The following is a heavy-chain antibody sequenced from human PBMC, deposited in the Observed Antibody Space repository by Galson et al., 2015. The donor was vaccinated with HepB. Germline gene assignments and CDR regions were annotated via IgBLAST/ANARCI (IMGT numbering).Heavy chain of an antibody. CDR2: MNPNSGNT. J-gene: IGHJ4*02. Sequence: SVKVSCKASGYTFTSYDINWVRQATGQGLEWMGWMNPNSGNTGYAQKFQGRVTMTRNTSISTAYMELSSLRSEDTAVYYCARGLYSSGWYYGYWGQGTLVTVSS. CDR3: ARGLYSSGWYYGY. V-gene: IGHV1-8*01. D-gene: IGHD6-19*01. CDR1: GYTFTSYD.